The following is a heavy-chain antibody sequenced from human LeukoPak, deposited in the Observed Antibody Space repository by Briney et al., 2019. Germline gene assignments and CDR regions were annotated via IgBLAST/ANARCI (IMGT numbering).Heavy chain of an antibody. Sequence: GGSLRLSCAASGFTFSSYWMSWVRQAPGKGLEWVANIKQGGSEKYYVDSVKGRFTISRDNAKNSLYLQMNSLRAEDTAVYYCARPYGKLKYYFDYWGQGTLVTVSS. D-gene: IGHD3-10*01. CDR1: GFTFSSYW. J-gene: IGHJ4*02. CDR2: IKQGGSEK. CDR3: ARPYGKLKYYFDY. V-gene: IGHV3-7*01.